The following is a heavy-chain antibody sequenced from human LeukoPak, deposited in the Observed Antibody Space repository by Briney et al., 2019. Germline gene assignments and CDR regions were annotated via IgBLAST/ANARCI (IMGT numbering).Heavy chain of an antibody. D-gene: IGHD3-3*01. CDR2: INHSGST. CDR3: ARGRSYDFWSGPTTWFDP. Sequence: PSETLSLTCAVYGGSFSGYYWSWIRQPPGKGLEWIGEINHSGSTNYNPSLKSRVTISVDTSKNQFSLKLSSVTAADTAVYYCARGRSYDFWSGPTTWFDPWGQGTLVTVSS. V-gene: IGHV4-34*01. J-gene: IGHJ5*02. CDR1: GGSFSGYY.